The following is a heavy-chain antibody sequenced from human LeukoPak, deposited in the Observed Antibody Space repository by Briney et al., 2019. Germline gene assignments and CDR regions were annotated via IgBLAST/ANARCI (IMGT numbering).Heavy chain of an antibody. D-gene: IGHD3-22*01. CDR2: ISGSGDNT. CDR3: AKGSYYDSSGSFYFDY. J-gene: IGHJ4*02. CDR1: GYTFTNYW. Sequence: GESLQISCTGSGYTFTNYWIGWVRQMPGKGLEWVSGISGSGDNTYYADSVKGRFTISRDNSKNTLYVQVNSLGTEDTAAYYCAKGSYYDSSGSFYFDYWGQGTLVTVSS. V-gene: IGHV3-23*01.